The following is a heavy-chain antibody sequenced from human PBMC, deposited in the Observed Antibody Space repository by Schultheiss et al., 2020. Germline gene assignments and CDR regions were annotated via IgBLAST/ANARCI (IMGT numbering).Heavy chain of an antibody. CDR1: GFTFSDYY. D-gene: IGHD1-26*01. J-gene: IGHJ4*02. CDR3: ARGLRGHLTRGVFDY. CDR2: ISSSSSYT. Sequence: GGSLRLSCAASGFTFSDYYMSWVRQAPGKGLEWVSSISSSSSYTNYADSVKGRFTISRDNSKNTLYLQMNSLRAEDTAVYYCARGLRGHLTRGVFDYWGQGTLVTVSS. V-gene: IGHV3-11*05.